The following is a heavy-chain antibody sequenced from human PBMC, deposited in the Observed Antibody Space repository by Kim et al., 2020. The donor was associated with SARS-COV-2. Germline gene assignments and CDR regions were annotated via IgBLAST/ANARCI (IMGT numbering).Heavy chain of an antibody. CDR1: GFTFSNYA. CDR2: ISYDGSNQ. J-gene: IGHJ4*02. CDR3: ARDAITAYLDF. Sequence: GGSLRLSCAASGFTFSNYAMNWVRQAPGKGLEWVAVISYDGSNQWYADSVKGRFTISRDNYNTLYLEMNRLRADDTAIYYCARDAITAYLDFWGQGTLVTVSS. D-gene: IGHD1-20*01. V-gene: IGHV3-30-3*01.